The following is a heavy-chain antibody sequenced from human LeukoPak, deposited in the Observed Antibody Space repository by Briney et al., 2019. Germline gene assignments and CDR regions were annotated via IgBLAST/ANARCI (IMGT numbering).Heavy chain of an antibody. CDR3: SRGSRTMSIGWALFES. J-gene: IGHJ4*02. Sequence: PGGSLRLSCVASGFTFSDYYMSWIRQAPGKGLEWISYISGGSTTIYYADSVKGRFTISRDNAKNSLYLQMNSLRADDTAVYYCSRGSRTMSIGWALFESWGQGTLVTVSS. D-gene: IGHD6-19*01. CDR1: GFTFSDYY. V-gene: IGHV3-11*01. CDR2: ISGGSTTI.